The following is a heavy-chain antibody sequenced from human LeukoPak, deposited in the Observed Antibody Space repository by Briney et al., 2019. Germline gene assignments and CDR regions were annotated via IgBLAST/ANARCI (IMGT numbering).Heavy chain of an antibody. Sequence: ASVKVSCKASEYTFTGYYIHWVRQAPGQGLEWMGWISTYNGITNYAQKLQGRVTMTTDTSTRTAYMELRSLRSDDTAVYYCARDQNYYDSSGPDYWGQGTPVTVSS. D-gene: IGHD3-22*01. CDR1: EYTFTGYY. CDR2: ISTYNGIT. J-gene: IGHJ4*02. V-gene: IGHV1-18*04. CDR3: ARDQNYYDSSGPDY.